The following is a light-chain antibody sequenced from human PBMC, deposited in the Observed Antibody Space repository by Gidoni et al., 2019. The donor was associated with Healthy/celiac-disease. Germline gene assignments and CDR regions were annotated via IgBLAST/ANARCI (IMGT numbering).Light chain of an antibody. CDR1: RSVLYSYNNKNY. V-gene: IGKV4-1*01. J-gene: IGKJ4*01. CDR2: WAS. Sequence: DIVMTQSPDSLAVSLGERATINCKSSRSVLYSYNNKNYLGWYQQKPGKPPKLLIYWASTRESGFPDRFSGSGSGTDFTLTISTLQAEDVAVYYCQQYYSSPLTFGGGTKVEIK. CDR3: QQYYSSPLT.